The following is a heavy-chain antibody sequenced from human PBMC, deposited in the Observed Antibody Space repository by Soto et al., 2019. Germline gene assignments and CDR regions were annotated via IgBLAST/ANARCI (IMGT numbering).Heavy chain of an antibody. CDR3: ASNIVVVPDYGMDV. D-gene: IGHD2-2*01. V-gene: IGHV5-10-1*01. CDR2: IDPSDSYT. Sequence: PVESLKISCKGSGYSFTSYWISWVRQMPGKGLEWMGRIDPSDSYTNYSPSFQGHVTISADKSISTAYLQWSSLKASDTAMYYCASNIVVVPDYGMDVWGQGTTVTVSS. CDR1: GYSFTSYW. J-gene: IGHJ6*02.